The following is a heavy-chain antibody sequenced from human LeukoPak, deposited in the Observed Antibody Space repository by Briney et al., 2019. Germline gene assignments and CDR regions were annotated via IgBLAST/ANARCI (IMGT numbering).Heavy chain of an antibody. V-gene: IGHV1-3*01. CDR2: INAGNGDT. D-gene: IGHD6-13*01. CDR3: ARDEPYSSSWYDY. J-gene: IGHJ4*02. CDR1: GYTFTSYA. Sequence: ASVKVSCKASGYTFTSYAMHWVRLAPGQRLEWMGWINAGNGDTKYSQKFQGRVTMTTDTSTSTAYMELRSLRSDDTAVYYCARDEPYSSSWYDYWGQGTLVTVSS.